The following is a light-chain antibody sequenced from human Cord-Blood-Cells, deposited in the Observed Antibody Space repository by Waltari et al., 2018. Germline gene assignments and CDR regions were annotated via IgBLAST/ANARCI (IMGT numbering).Light chain of an antibody. V-gene: IGLV2-14*03. Sequence: QSALTQPASVSGSPGQSITIPCTGTSSDVGGYNYVSWYQQHPGKAPKLIIYDVSNRPSGVSNRFPGSKSGNTASLTISGLQAEDEAYYYCSSYTSSSTWVFGGGTKLTVL. J-gene: IGLJ3*02. CDR3: SSYTSSSTWV. CDR1: SSDVGGYNY. CDR2: DVS.